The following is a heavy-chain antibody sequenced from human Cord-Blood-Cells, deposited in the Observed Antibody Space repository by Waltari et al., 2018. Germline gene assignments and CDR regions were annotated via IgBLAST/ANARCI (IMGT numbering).Heavy chain of an antibody. D-gene: IGHD6-13*01. J-gene: IGHJ4*02. CDR2: INPNRGGT. V-gene: IGHV1-2*04. Sequence: QVQLVQSGAEVKKPGASVKVSCKASGYTFTGYYMHWVRQAPGQGLEWMGWINPNRGGTNYAQKFQGWVTMTRDTSISTAYMELSRLRSDDTAVYYCARSALGSSSWFDYWGQGTLVTVSS. CDR3: ARSALGSSSWFDY. CDR1: GYTFTGYY.